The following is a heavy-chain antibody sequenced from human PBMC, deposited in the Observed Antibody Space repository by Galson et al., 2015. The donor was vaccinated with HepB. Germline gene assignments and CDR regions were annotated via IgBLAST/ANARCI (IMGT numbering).Heavy chain of an antibody. D-gene: IGHD2-15*01. V-gene: IGHV1-18*01. CDR1: GYTFTSYG. Sequence: SVKVSCKASGYTFTSYGISWVRQAPGQGLEWMGWISAYNGNTNYAQKLQGRVTMTTDTSTSTAYMELRSLRSDDTAVYYCARDVEDGNGGSCPFGYWGQGTLVTVSS. CDR3: ARDVEDGNGGSCPFGY. J-gene: IGHJ4*02. CDR2: ISAYNGNT.